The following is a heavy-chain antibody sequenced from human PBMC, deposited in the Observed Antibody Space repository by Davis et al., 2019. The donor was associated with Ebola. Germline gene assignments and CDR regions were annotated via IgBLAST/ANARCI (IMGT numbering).Heavy chain of an antibody. Sequence: PGGSLRLSCVASGFTFKNYWMQWVRQAPGKGLVWVSRIDTDGRTTSNADSVKGRFNISRDNSKKTVYLQINSLRAEDTAVYYCAKGPHSRRVIPAQYYFDYWGQGTLVAVSS. J-gene: IGHJ4*02. CDR3: AKGPHSRRVIPAQYYFDY. D-gene: IGHD2-2*01. CDR1: GFTFKNYW. V-gene: IGHV3-74*01. CDR2: IDTDGRTT.